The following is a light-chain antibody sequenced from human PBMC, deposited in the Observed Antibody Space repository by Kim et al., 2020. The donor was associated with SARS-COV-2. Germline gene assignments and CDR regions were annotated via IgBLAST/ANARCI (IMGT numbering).Light chain of an antibody. CDR1: RSGSGW. CDR3: QQSYNFRRT. Sequence: ASGGGGGPVAGRGSRSGSGWLNWYQQKPGTAPHLLVYRTSTLQTGVPPRFSGSASGTDFTLTMNSLQPEDFATYYCQQSYNFRRTFGQGTKVDIK. CDR2: RTS. J-gene: IGKJ1*01. V-gene: IGKV1-39*01.